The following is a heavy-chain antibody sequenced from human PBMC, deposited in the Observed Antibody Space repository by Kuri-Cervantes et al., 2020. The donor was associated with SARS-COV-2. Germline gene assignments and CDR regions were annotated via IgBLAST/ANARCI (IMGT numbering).Heavy chain of an antibody. CDR1: GGSISSYY. D-gene: IGHD5-18*01. V-gene: IGHV4-59*01. CDR2: IYYSGST. J-gene: IGHJ6*02. CDR3: ARDVQGYSYGSGYYCYGMDV. Sequence: SETLSLTCTVSGGSISSYYWSWIRQPPGKGLEWIGYIYYSGSTNYNPSLKSRVTISVDTSKNQFSLKLSSVTAADTAVYYCARDVQGYSYGSGYYCYGMDVWGQGTTVTVSS.